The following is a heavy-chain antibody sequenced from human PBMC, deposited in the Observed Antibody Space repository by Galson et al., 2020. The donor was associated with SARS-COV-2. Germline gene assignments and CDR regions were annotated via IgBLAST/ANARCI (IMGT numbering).Heavy chain of an antibody. V-gene: IGHV3-9*01. CDR1: GFTFDDYA. CDR3: AKAGYSYGWIDY. CDR2: ISWNSGSI. D-gene: IGHD5-18*01. Sequence: SLKISCAASGFTFDDYAMHWVRQAPGKGLEWVSGISWNSGSIGYADSVKGRFTISRDNAKNSLYLQMNSLRAEDTALYYCAKAGYSYGWIDYWGQGTLVTVSS. J-gene: IGHJ4*02.